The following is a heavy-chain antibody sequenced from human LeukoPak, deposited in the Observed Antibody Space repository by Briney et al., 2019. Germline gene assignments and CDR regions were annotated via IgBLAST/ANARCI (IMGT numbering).Heavy chain of an antibody. D-gene: IGHD6-19*01. J-gene: IGHJ3*02. CDR2: ISGSDGGT. V-gene: IGHV3-23*01. CDR1: GFTVSSNY. Sequence: PGGSLRLSCAASGFTVSSNYMSWVRQAPGKGLEWVSAISGSDGGTDYADSVKGRFTISRDNSRNTLYLQMNSLRVEDTAVYNCAKVRSVGSGWYLDAFDIWGQGTMVTVSS. CDR3: AKVRSVGSGWYLDAFDI.